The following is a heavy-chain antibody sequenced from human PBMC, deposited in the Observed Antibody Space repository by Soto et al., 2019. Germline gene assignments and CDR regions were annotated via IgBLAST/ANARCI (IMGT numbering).Heavy chain of an antibody. CDR3: TRARYGDHFDS. CDR1: GDSMTGAN. J-gene: IGHJ4*02. V-gene: IGHV4-59*01. D-gene: IGHD4-17*01. CDR2: IGYSGST. Sequence: SETLSLTCSVSGDSMTGANWGWFRQSPEKGLEWIGYIGYSGSTNYNPSLRSRITITIDTSSNQFSLNLASVTAADAAVYYCTRARYGDHFDSWGQGTLVTVSS.